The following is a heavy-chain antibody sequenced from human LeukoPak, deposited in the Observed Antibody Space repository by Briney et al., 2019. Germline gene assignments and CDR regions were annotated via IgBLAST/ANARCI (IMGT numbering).Heavy chain of an antibody. Sequence: SETLSLTCTVSGYSISSGYYWGWIRQPPGKGLVWIGSIYHSGSTYYNPSLKSRVTISVDTSKNQFSLKLSSVTAADTAVYYCARSDYGDPRGWFDPWGQGTLVTVSS. CDR2: IYHSGST. J-gene: IGHJ5*02. CDR3: ARSDYGDPRGWFDP. CDR1: GYSISSGYY. D-gene: IGHD4-17*01. V-gene: IGHV4-38-2*02.